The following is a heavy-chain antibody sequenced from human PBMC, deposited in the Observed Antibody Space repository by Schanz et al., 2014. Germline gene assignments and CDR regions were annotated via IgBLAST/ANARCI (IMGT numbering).Heavy chain of an antibody. CDR3: ARAGYCTSVSCSLFVSDY. D-gene: IGHD2-2*03. CDR2: IKSDGSST. J-gene: IGHJ4*02. CDR1: GLTLSSHW. V-gene: IGHV3-74*02. Sequence: EAHLVESGGGLVQPGGSLRLSCEASGLTLSSHWMHWVRQDPGRGLVWVSRIKSDGSSTSYADSVKGRFTISRDNAKNTLYLQMNSLRAEDTAVYYCARAGYCTSVSCSLFVSDYWGQGTLVTVSS.